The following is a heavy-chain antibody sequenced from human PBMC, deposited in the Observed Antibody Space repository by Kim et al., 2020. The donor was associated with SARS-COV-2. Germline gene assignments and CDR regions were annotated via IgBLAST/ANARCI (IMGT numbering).Heavy chain of an antibody. J-gene: IGHJ6*02. CDR2: ISGSGGST. Sequence: GGSLRLSCAASGFTFSSYAMSWVRQAPGKGLEWVSAISGSGGSTYYADSVKGRFTISRDNSKNTLYLQMNSLRAEDTAVYYCAKALPTIFDKKIPVGRAGGMDVWGQGTTVTVSS. CDR3: AKALPTIFDKKIPVGRAGGMDV. CDR1: GFTFSSYA. D-gene: IGHD3-3*01. V-gene: IGHV3-23*01.